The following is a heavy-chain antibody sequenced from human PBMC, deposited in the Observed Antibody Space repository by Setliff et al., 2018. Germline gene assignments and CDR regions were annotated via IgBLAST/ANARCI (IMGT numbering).Heavy chain of an antibody. CDR1: GGSFSSHY. Sequence: SETLSLTCTVSGGSFSSHYWSWIRQPPGKGLEWIGYIYYSGSTNYNPSLKSRVTISVDTSKNQFSLKLSSVTAADTAVYYCARGYRGYYNFWSGSQGANWFDPWGQGTLVTVSS. D-gene: IGHD3-3*01. CDR3: ARGYRGYYNFWSGSQGANWFDP. CDR2: IYYSGST. J-gene: IGHJ5*02. V-gene: IGHV4-59*11.